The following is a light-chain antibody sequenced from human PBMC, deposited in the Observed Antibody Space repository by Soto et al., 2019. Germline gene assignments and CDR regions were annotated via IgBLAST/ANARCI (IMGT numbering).Light chain of an antibody. Sequence: DIQMTQSPASLSASVGDRVTITCRASQGISDYLAWYQQKPGKVPKLLIHSASTLQSGVPSRFSGSGSGTDFTLTISSLQPEDVATYYCQKYNGAPWTFGQGTKVEIK. J-gene: IGKJ1*01. CDR3: QKYNGAPWT. V-gene: IGKV1-27*01. CDR2: SAS. CDR1: QGISDY.